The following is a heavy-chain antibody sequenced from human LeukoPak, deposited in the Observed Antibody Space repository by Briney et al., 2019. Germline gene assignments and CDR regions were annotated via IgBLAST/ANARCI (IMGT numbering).Heavy chain of an antibody. CDR3: AKGRLVPAALFDY. CDR2: ISGSGGST. D-gene: IGHD2-2*01. J-gene: IGHJ4*02. CDR1: GFTFSSYA. V-gene: IGHV3-23*01. Sequence: GGSLRLSCAASGFTFSSYAMSWVRQAPGKGLEWVSAISGSGGSTYYADSVKGRFTISRDNSKNTLYLQMNSLTAEDTALYYCAKGRLVPAALFDYWGQGTLVTVSS.